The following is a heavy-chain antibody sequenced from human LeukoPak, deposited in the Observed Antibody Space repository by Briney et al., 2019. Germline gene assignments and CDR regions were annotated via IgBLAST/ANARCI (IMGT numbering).Heavy chain of an antibody. J-gene: IGHJ4*02. Sequence: ASVKVSCKASGYTFTGYYMHWVRQAPGQGLEWMGWINPNSGSTNYAQKFQGRVTMTRDTSISTTYMELSRLRSDDTAVYYCATLDIVLMVYPHWGQGTLVTVSS. V-gene: IGHV1-2*02. D-gene: IGHD2-8*01. CDR2: INPNSGST. CDR1: GYTFTGYY. CDR3: ATLDIVLMVYPH.